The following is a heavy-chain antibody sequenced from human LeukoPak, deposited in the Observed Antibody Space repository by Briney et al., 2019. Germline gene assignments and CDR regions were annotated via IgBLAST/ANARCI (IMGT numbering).Heavy chain of an antibody. Sequence: GGSLRLSCAASGFTFSSYDMHWARQATGKGLEWVSAIGTAGDTYYADSVKGRFTISRDNSKNTLYLQMNSLRAEDTAVYYCAKHPFYRTSDAFDIWGQGTMVTVSS. V-gene: IGHV3-13*01. J-gene: IGHJ3*02. D-gene: IGHD1/OR15-1a*01. CDR1: GFTFSSYD. CDR2: IGTAGDT. CDR3: AKHPFYRTSDAFDI.